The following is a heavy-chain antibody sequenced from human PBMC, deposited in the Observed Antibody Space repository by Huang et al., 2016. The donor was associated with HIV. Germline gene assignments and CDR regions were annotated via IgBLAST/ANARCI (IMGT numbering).Heavy chain of an antibody. D-gene: IGHD3-3*01. V-gene: IGHV4-39*02. CDR2: IYYRGTT. Sequence: QESGPGLVGPSETLSLTCAVSGDSINSNTFYWGWIRRPPGKGLEWIGSIYYRGTTYYKPALKRRARIAVDAAKNRIFLHLRSVTAADTGVYYCARTGVAVSDDPEYFQHWGQGALVTIS. CDR1: GDSINSNTFY. J-gene: IGHJ1*01. CDR3: ARTGVAVSDDPEYFQH.